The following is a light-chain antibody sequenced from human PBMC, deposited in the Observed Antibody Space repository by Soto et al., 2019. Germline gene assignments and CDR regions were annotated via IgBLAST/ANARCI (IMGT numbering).Light chain of an antibody. V-gene: IGKV3-11*01. CDR3: QQRSNWPRT. Sequence: SVLTLSSGTLSLSPGERATLSCRASQSVSSYLAWYQQKPGQAPRLLIYDASNRATGIPARFSGSGSGTDFTLTISSLEPEDFAVYYCQQRSNWPRTFGQGTRLDIK. CDR1: QSVSSY. J-gene: IGKJ5*01. CDR2: DAS.